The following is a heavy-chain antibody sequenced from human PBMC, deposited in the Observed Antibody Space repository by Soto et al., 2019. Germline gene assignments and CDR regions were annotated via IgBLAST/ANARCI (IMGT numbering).Heavy chain of an antibody. D-gene: IGHD5-12*01. V-gene: IGHV1-69*06. CDR3: AGGYSGYDGGMDV. J-gene: IGHJ6*02. CDR2: IIPIFGTL. Sequence: QVQLVQSGAEVKKPGSSVKVSCKASGGTFSSHAINWVRQAPGQGLEWMGGIIPIFGTLHNAQKFRGRVTITADKSTGTAHMELSSLRSEDTALYFCAGGYSGYDGGMDVGGQGTPVTVSS. CDR1: GGTFSSHA.